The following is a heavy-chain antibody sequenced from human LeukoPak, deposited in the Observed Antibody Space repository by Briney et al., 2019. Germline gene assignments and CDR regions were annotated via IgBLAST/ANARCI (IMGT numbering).Heavy chain of an antibody. J-gene: IGHJ4*02. D-gene: IGHD2-2*02. CDR3: AKASPSTHMVKRLYPTFDY. Sequence: GGSLRLSCAASGFTFSSYAMSCRRQAPGKGLEWGSAISGSSGSTYPADSVKGRFTISRDNSKNTLYLQMNSLRTEDTAVYYCAKASPSTHMVKRLYPTFDYWGQGTLVTVSS. CDR2: ISGSSGST. V-gene: IGHV3-23*01. CDR1: GFTFSSYA.